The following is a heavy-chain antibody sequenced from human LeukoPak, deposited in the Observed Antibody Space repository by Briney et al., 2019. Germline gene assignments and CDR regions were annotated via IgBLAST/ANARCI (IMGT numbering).Heavy chain of an antibody. J-gene: IGHJ4*02. D-gene: IGHD2-15*01. V-gene: IGHV3-7*01. CDR2: TKQDGSEK. CDR1: GFTFSSYW. Sequence: GGSLRLSCAASGFTFSSYWMSWVRQAPGKGLEWVANTKQDGSEKYYVDSVKGRFTISRDNAKNSLYLQMNSLRAEDTAVYYCARVGGYCSGGSCYKRTFFDYWGQGTLVTVSS. CDR3: ARVGGYCSGGSCYKRTFFDY.